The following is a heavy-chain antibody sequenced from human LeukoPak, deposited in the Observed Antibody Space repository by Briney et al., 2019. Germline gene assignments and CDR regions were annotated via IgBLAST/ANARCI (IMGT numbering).Heavy chain of an antibody. CDR3: ARGYYDSSGYYDY. J-gene: IGHJ4*02. D-gene: IGHD3-22*01. CDR1: GGSISSSPCY. Sequence: PSETLSLTCTVSGGSISSSPCYWGWIRQSPGKGLEWFGTICSGGSTYYNPSLKSRVTISVDTSKNQFSLKLSSVTAADTAVYYCARGYYDSSGYYDYWGQGTLVTVSS. CDR2: ICSGGST. V-gene: IGHV4-39*07.